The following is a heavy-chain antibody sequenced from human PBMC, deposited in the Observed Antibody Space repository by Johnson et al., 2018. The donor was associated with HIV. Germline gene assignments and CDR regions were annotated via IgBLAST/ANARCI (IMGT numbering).Heavy chain of an antibody. J-gene: IGHJ3*02. CDR2: IYSGGST. CDR1: KFTVSGNY. Sequence: VQLVESGGGVVQPGTSLRLSCVGSKFTVSGNYMSWVRQAPGKGLEWVSVIYSGGSTQYADFVKGRFSISRDTSKNTVYLQMNSLRAEDTAVYYCAREAHYYDSSGLKRGAFDIWGQGTMVTVSS. CDR3: AREAHYYDSSGLKRGAFDI. D-gene: IGHD3-22*01. V-gene: IGHV3-66*01.